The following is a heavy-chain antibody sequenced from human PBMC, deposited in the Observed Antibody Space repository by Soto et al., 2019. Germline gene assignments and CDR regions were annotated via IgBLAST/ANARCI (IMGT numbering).Heavy chain of an antibody. CDR2: ITPMFGTP. D-gene: IGHD3-22*01. Sequence: ASVKVSCKASGGTFSSYTITWVRQAPGQGLEWMGGITPMFGTPNYAQKFRGRVTITADESTSTAYMGLSSLRSEDTAMYFCARDGTLYDSRAYYYLYWGQGTLVTVSS. CDR3: ARDGTLYDSRAYYYLY. V-gene: IGHV1-69*13. J-gene: IGHJ4*02. CDR1: GGTFSSYT.